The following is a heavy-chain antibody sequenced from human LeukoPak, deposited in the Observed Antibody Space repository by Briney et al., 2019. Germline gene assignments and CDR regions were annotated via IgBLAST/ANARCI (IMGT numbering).Heavy chain of an antibody. J-gene: IGHJ4*02. Sequence: GGSLRLSCTASGFTFGDYAMSWVRQAPGKGLEWVGFIRSKAYGGTTEYAASVKGRFTISRDDSKSIAYLQMNSLKTEDTAVYYCTREQWLLIDYWGQGTLVTVSS. CDR1: GFTFGDYA. V-gene: IGHV3-49*04. CDR3: TREQWLLIDY. CDR2: IRSKAYGGTT. D-gene: IGHD6-19*01.